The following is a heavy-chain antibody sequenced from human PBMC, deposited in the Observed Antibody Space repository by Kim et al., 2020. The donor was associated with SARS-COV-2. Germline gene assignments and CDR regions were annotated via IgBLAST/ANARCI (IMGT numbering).Heavy chain of an antibody. CDR3: ARQRATGDAFDI. V-gene: IGHV4-39*01. J-gene: IGHJ3*02. D-gene: IGHD1-1*01. Sequence: YDNPSLKRRVTISVDTSKNQFSLKLSSVSAADTAVYYCARQRATGDAFDIWGQGTMVIVSS.